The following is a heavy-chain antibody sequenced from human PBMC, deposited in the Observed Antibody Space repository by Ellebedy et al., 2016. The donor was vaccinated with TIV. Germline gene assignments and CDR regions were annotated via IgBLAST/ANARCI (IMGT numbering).Heavy chain of an antibody. CDR2: IYYSGST. D-gene: IGHD3-22*01. CDR1: SCSISSGGYY. J-gene: IGHJ3*02. Sequence: MPSETLSLTCTVSSCSISSGGYYWSWIRQHPGIGLEWIGSIYYSGSTYYNPSLKIRVTISVDTSKNQFSLKLSSVTAADTAVYYCARDSHNYYDSSGYYSENAFDIWGQGTMVTVSS. V-gene: IGHV4-31*03. CDR3: ARDSHNYYDSSGYYSENAFDI.